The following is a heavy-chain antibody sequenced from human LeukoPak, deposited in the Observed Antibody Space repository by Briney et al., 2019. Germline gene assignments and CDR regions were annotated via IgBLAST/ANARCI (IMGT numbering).Heavy chain of an antibody. CDR3: ARVAYRYCSGGSCYSGLGY. CDR2: INHSGST. Sequence: PSETLSLTCAVYGGSFNGYYWSWVRQPPGKGLEWIGEINHSGSTNYNPSLKSRVTISVDKPKNQFSLTLSSVTAADTAVYYCARVAYRYCSGGSCYSGLGYWGQGTLVTVSS. D-gene: IGHD2-15*01. J-gene: IGHJ4*02. V-gene: IGHV4-34*01. CDR1: GGSFNGYY.